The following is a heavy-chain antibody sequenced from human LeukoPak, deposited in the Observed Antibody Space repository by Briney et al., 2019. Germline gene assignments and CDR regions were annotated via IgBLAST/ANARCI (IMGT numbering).Heavy chain of an antibody. D-gene: IGHD2-15*01. V-gene: IGHV1-18*01. CDR1: GYTFTSYG. Sequence: DSVTVSCKASGYTFTSYGISWLQQAPGQGLKWMGWISAYNGNTNYAQKLQGRVTMTTDTSTSTAYMELRSLRSHDTAVYYCARVVANYYYSYMDVWGKGTTVTVSS. J-gene: IGHJ6*03. CDR3: ARVVANYYYSYMDV. CDR2: ISAYNGNT.